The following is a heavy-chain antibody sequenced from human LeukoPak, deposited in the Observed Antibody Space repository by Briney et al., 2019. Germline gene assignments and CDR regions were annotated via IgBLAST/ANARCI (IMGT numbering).Heavy chain of an antibody. V-gene: IGHV3-30-3*01. CDR2: ISYDGSNK. CDR1: GFTFSSYA. Sequence: GGSLRLPCVASGFTFSSYAMHWVRQAPGKGLEWVAVISYDGSNKYYADSVKGRFTISRDNSKNTLYLQMNSLRAEDTAVYYCAKAGREMATLKLQYYFDYWGQGTLVTVSS. J-gene: IGHJ4*02. CDR3: AKAGREMATLKLQYYFDY. D-gene: IGHD5-24*01.